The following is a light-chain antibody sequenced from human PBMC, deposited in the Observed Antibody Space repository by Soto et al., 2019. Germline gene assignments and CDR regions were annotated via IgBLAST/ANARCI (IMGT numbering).Light chain of an antibody. CDR1: QSVSNN. Sequence: EIVMTQSPATLSVSPGERVTLSCRASQSVSNNLAWYQQKPGQAPRLLIYGASTRATGIPVRFSGSGSGTEFTLTISGLQSEDFAVYYCQQYNNWRPYTFGQGTKLEIK. CDR3: QQYNNWRPYT. J-gene: IGKJ2*01. V-gene: IGKV3-15*01. CDR2: GAS.